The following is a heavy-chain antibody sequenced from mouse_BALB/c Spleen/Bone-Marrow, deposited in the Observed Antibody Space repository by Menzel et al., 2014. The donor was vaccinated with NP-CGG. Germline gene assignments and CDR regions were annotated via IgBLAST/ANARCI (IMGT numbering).Heavy chain of an antibody. V-gene: IGHV5-6-3*01. CDR3: ARAYY. J-gene: IGHJ3*01. CDR2: INSDGGST. CDR1: GFTFSRYG. D-gene: IGHD2-10*01. Sequence: EVQRVESGGGLVQFGGSLKLSCAASGFTFSRYGMSWVRPTPDKRLEXVAIINSDGGSTYYPDSVKGRFTISRDNAKNTLYLQMSSLKSEDTAMYYCARAYYWGQGTLVTVSA.